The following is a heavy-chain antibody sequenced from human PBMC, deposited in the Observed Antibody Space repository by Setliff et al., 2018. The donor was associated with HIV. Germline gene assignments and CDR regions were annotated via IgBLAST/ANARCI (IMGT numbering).Heavy chain of an antibody. CDR2: IYYSGST. CDR1: GGSISSSSYY. J-gene: IGHJ6*02. D-gene: IGHD6-19*01. V-gene: IGHV4-39*01. CDR3: AAGIAVAGTDYYYYGMDV. Sequence: SETLSLTCTVSGGSISSSSYYWGWIRQPPGKGLEWIGSIYYSGSTYYNPSLKTRVTISVDTSKNQFSLKLSSVTAADTAVYYCAAGIAVAGTDYYYYGMDVWGQGTTVTVSS.